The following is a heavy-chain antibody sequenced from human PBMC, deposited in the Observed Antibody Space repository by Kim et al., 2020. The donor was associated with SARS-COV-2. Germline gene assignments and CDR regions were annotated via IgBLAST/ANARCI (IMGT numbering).Heavy chain of an antibody. Sequence: GGEGRLSCAASGFTFSSYGMHWVRQAPGKGLEWVAVIWYDGSNKYYADSVKGRFTISRDNSKNTLYLQMNSLRAEDTAVYYCARDQVVVVAATYYYYYGMDVWGQGTTVTVSS. D-gene: IGHD2-15*01. CDR2: IWYDGSNK. CDR3: ARDQVVVVAATYYYYYGMDV. J-gene: IGHJ6*02. CDR1: GFTFSSYG. V-gene: IGHV3-33*01.